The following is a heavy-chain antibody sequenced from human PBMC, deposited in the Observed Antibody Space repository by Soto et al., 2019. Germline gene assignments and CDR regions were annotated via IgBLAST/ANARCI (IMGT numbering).Heavy chain of an antibody. CDR1: GFSLSTSGVG. Sequence: SGPTLVNPTQTLTLTCTFSGFSLSTSGVGVGWIRQPPGKALEWLALIYWDDDKRYSPSLKSRLTITKDTSKNQVVLTMTNMDPVDTATYYCAHTGITMVRGVGRPGVGFDPWGQGTLVTVSS. J-gene: IGHJ5*02. D-gene: IGHD3-10*01. CDR2: IYWDDDK. CDR3: AHTGITMVRGVGRPGVGFDP. V-gene: IGHV2-5*02.